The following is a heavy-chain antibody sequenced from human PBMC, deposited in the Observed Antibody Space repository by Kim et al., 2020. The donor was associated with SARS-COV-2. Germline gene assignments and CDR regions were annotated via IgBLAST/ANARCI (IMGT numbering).Heavy chain of an antibody. CDR1: GFTFSSYA. CDR2: ISGSGGST. D-gene: IGHD3-3*01. J-gene: IGHJ6*03. CDR3: AKTYYDFWSGLGDYYYYYMDV. Sequence: GGSLRLSCAASGFTFSSYAMSWVRQAPGKGLEWVSAISGSGGSTYYADSVKGRFTISRDNSKNTLYLQMNSLRAEDTAVYYCAKTYYDFWSGLGDYYYYYMDVWGKGTTVTVSS. V-gene: IGHV3-23*01.